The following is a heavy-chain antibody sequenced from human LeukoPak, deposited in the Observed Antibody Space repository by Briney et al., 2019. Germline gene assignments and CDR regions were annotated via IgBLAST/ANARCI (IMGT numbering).Heavy chain of an antibody. Sequence: HPGGSLRLSCAASGFTFSSFAMSWVRQAPGKGLEWVSGISVSDGETYYADSVKGRFTISRDNSKNTLYLQMNSLRAEDTAVYYCAKAITILGVATFGPLDYWGQGTLVTVSS. CDR3: AKAITILGVATFGPLDY. J-gene: IGHJ4*02. CDR1: GFTFSSFA. CDR2: ISVSDGET. V-gene: IGHV3-23*01. D-gene: IGHD3-3*01.